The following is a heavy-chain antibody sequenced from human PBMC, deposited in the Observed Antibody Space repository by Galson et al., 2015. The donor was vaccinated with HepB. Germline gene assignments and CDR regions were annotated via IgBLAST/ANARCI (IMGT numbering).Heavy chain of an antibody. D-gene: IGHD3-16*02. CDR2: ISYDGSNK. CDR1: GFTFSSYA. V-gene: IGHV3-30*04. CDR3: ERDRPRSIMITLGGVIENYFDY. J-gene: IGHJ4*02. Sequence: SLRLSCAASGFTFSSYAMHWVRQAPGKGLEWVAVISYDGSNKYYADSVKGRFTISRDNSKNTLYLQMNSLRAEDTAVYYCERDRPRSIMITLGGVIENYFDYWGQGTLVTVSS.